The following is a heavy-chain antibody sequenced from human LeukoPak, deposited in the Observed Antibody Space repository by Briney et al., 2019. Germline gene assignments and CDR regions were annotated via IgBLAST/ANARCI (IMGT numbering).Heavy chain of an antibody. CDR2: FIPILGIA. CDR3: AKDEATIMTTDALDI. Sequence: ASVKVSCKASGGTFITYAISWVRQAPGQGLEWMGRFIPILGIAHYAQNFQGRVTITADKSTTTAYMELSSLRSEDTAVYYCAKDEATIMTTDALDIWGQGTMVTVSS. V-gene: IGHV1-69*04. CDR1: GGTFITYA. D-gene: IGHD1-14*01. J-gene: IGHJ3*02.